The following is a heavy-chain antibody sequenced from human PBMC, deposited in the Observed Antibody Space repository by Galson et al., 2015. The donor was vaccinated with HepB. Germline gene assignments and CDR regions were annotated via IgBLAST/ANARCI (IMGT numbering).Heavy chain of an antibody. V-gene: IGHV3-74*01. J-gene: IGHJ6*02. CDR2: INSDGSST. CDR1: GFTFDDYA. Sequence: SLRLSCAASGFTFDDYAMHWVRQAPGKGLEWVSRINSDGSSTSYADSVKGRFTISRDNAKNTLYLQMNSLRAEDTAVYYCAKDAKGVDVWGQGTTVTVSS. CDR3: AKDAKGVDV.